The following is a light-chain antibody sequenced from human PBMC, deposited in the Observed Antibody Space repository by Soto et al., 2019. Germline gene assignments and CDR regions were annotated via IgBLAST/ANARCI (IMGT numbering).Light chain of an antibody. V-gene: IGKV1-39*01. J-gene: IGKJ4*01. CDR1: QGISSY. CDR3: QQSYSTPLT. CDR2: AAS. Sequence: IQLTPSPSSLSASVGDRVTITCRASQGISSYLNWYQQKPGKAPKLLIYAASSLQSVVPSRFSGSGSGTDFTLTISSLQPEDFAAYYCQQSYSTPLTFGGGTKVDIK.